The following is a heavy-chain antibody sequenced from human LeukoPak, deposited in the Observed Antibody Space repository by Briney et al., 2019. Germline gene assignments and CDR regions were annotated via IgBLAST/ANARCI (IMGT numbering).Heavy chain of an antibody. CDR1: GGSISSSSYY. J-gene: IGHJ4*02. CDR3: ARDTGPAATGD. Sequence: SETLSLTCTVSGGSISSSSYYWGWIRQPPGKGLEWIGSIYYSGSTYYNPSLKSRVTISVDTSKNQFSLKLSSVTAADTAVYYCARDTGPAATGDWGQGTLVTVSS. CDR2: IYYSGST. D-gene: IGHD2-2*01. V-gene: IGHV4-39*07.